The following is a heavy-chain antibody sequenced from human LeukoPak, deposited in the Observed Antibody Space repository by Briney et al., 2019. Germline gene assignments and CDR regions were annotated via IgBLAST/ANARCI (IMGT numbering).Heavy chain of an antibody. Sequence: PSDALSLTCTLSRGSISSYFWTWLRHPPQKALEWIGNIYYGGSARYNPSLKSRVSLSVDTSKNQFSLNLTCVTAADTAVYYCARFCSGGSCPDVWGQGTTVSVSS. D-gene: IGHD2-15*01. CDR3: ARFCSGGSCPDV. CDR1: RGSISSYF. V-gene: IGHV4-59*07. J-gene: IGHJ6*02. CDR2: IYYGGSA.